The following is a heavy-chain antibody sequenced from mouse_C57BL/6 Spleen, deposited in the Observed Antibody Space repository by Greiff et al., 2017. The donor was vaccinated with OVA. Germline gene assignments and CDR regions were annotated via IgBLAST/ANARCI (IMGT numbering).Heavy chain of an antibody. CDR1: GFTFSSYA. V-gene: IGHV5-4*01. CDR2: LSDGGSYT. D-gene: IGHD4-1*01. Sequence: EVMLVESGGGLVKPGGSLKLSCAASGFTFSSYAMSWVRQTPEKRLEWVATLSDGGSYTYYPDNVQGRFTISRDNAKNHLYLQMSHLKAEDTAMYYCARDRGTGTTGYFDVWGTGTTVTVSS. J-gene: IGHJ1*03. CDR3: ARDRGTGTTGYFDV.